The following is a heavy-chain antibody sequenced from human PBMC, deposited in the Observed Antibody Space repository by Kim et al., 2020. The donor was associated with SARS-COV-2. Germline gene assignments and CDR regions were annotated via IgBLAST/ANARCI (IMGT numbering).Heavy chain of an antibody. CDR1: GFTFSSYS. Sequence: GGSLRLSCAASGFTFSSYSMNWVRQAPGKGLEWVSSISSSSSYIYYADSVKGRFTISRDNAKNSLYLQMNSLRAEDTAVYYCARGYSSSWPIYYYGMDVWGQGTTVTVSS. D-gene: IGHD6-13*01. J-gene: IGHJ6*02. CDR2: ISSSSSYI. CDR3: ARGYSSSWPIYYYGMDV. V-gene: IGHV3-21*01.